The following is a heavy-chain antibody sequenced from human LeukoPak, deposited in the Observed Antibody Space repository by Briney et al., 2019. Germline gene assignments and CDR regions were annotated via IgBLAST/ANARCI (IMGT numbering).Heavy chain of an antibody. D-gene: IGHD6-6*01. V-gene: IGHV5-51*01. CDR1: GYSFTSYW. CDR2: IYPGDSDT. Sequence: GESLKISCKGSGYSFTSYWIGWVRQMPGKGLEWMGIIYPGDSDTRYSPSFQGQVTISADKSISTAYLQWSSLKASDTAMYYCARAARDEYSSSSPPRYFDYWGQGTLVTVSS. J-gene: IGHJ4*02. CDR3: ARAARDEYSSSSPPRYFDY.